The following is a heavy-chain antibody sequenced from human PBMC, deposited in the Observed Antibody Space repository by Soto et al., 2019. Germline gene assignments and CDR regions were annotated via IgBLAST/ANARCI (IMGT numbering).Heavy chain of an antibody. CDR2: IIPIFGTA. D-gene: IGHD1-26*01. J-gene: IGHJ5*02. CDR1: GGTFSSYA. CDR3: ARDPFQNSGSHYNWFDP. V-gene: IGHV1-69*13. Sequence: SVKVSCKASGGTFSSYAISWVRQAPGQGLEWMGGIIPIFGTANYAQKFQGRVTITADESTSTAYMELSSLRSEDTAVYYCARDPFQNSGSHYNWFDPCGQGTLVTVSS.